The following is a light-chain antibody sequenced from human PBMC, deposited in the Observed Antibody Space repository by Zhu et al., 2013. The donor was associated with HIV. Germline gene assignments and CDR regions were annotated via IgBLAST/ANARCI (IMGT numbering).Light chain of an antibody. CDR3: QHVNSNAA. J-gene: IGKJ3*01. V-gene: IGKV1-9*01. CDR1: QDIGKY. Sequence: DIQLTQSPSLLSASVGDRVTITCRASQDIGKYLAWYQQRPGRAPNLLVYAASTTQSGVPSRFGGRGSGTEFTLTITSLQPDDFATYYCQHVNSNAAFGPGTKVDV. CDR2: AAS.